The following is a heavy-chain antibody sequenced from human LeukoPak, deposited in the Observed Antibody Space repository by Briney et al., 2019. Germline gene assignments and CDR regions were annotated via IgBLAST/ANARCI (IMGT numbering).Heavy chain of an antibody. J-gene: IGHJ6*03. V-gene: IGHV3-23*01. Sequence: GGSLRLSCAASGFTFSSYAMSWVRQAPGKGLEWVSGISSSGGSTVYADSVKGRFTISRDNSKNTLYLQMNSLRAEDTAVFYCARAKRYYMDVWGKGTTVTISS. CDR2: ISSSGGST. CDR1: GFTFSSYA. CDR3: ARAKRYYMDV.